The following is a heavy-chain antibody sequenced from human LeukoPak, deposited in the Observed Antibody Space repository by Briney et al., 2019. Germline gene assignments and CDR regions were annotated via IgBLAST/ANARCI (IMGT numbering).Heavy chain of an antibody. V-gene: IGHV4-34*01. D-gene: IGHD3-3*01. Sequence: PSETLSLTCAVFGVSFSGYSLNWIRQSPGKGLEWIGEINHSGSTNYKPSLKSRVTISVDTSKNQFSLKLSSVTAADPAVYYCARASLPPFTIFGVVIIPPNYYYYYMDVWGKGTTVTVSS. CDR2: INHSGST. CDR1: GVSFSGYS. J-gene: IGHJ6*03. CDR3: ARASLPPFTIFGVVIIPPNYYYYYMDV.